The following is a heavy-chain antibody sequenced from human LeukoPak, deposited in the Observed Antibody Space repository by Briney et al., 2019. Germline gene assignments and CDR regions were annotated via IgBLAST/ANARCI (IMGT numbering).Heavy chain of an antibody. CDR2: ISGGGDIT. CDR3: VREDTPATANY. CDR1: GFNFANHA. J-gene: IGHJ4*02. Sequence: GGSLRLSCAASGFNFANHAMSWVRQTPGKGLEWVSAISGGGDITYYADSVTGRFTVSRDNSKDTLFLQMHSLRPGDTAVYYCVREDTPATANYWGQGALVTISS. V-gene: IGHV3-23*01. D-gene: IGHD2-21*02.